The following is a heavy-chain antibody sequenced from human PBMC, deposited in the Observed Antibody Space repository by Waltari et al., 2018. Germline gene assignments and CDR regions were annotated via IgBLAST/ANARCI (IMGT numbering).Heavy chain of an antibody. Sequence: QLQLQESGPGLVKPSETLSLTCTVSGCSISSSRYYWGWLRQPPGKGLEWIGSIYYSGSTYYNPSLKSRVTISVDTSKNQFSLKLSSVTAADTAVYYCARSSSGWYWYFDLWGRGTLVTVSS. CDR2: IYYSGST. V-gene: IGHV4-39*01. D-gene: IGHD6-19*01. J-gene: IGHJ2*01. CDR1: GCSISSSRYY. CDR3: ARSSSGWYWYFDL.